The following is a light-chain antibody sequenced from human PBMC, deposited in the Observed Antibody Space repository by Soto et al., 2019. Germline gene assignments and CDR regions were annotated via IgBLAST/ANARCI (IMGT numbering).Light chain of an antibody. J-gene: IGLJ1*01. CDR2: VNS. CDR3: SLDTTSDTPYV. V-gene: IGLV2-14*01. CDR1: SSDVGDYKD. Sequence: QSALTQPASVSGSPGPSITISCTGTSSDVGDYKDVSWYQQHPDKAAQLIIFVNSNLPTGVSNRFSGSKSGNTASLTISGLQADYEAEDYCSLDTTSDTPYVFGNVTTLTVL.